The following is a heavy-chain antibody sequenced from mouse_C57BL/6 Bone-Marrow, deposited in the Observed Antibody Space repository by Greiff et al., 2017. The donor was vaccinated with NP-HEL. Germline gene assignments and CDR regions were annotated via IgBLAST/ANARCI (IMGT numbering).Heavy chain of an antibody. CDR1: GYAFSSYW. V-gene: IGHV1-80*01. CDR3: ARPLYDYEAMDY. D-gene: IGHD1-1*01. J-gene: IGHJ4*01. Sequence: LVESGAELVKPGASVKISCKASGYAFSSYWMNWVKQRPGKGLEWIGQIYPGDGDTNYNGKFKGKATLTADKSSSTAYMQLSSLTSEDSAVYFCARPLYDYEAMDYWGQGTSVTVSS. CDR2: IYPGDGDT.